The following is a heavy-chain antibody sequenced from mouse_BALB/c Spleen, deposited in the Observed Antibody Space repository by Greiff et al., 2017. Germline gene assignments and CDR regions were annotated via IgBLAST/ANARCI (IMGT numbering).Heavy chain of an antibody. J-gene: IGHJ2*01. Sequence: QVQLQQSGAELVRPGASVTLSCKASGYTFTDYVMHWVKQTPVHGLEWIGAIDPETGGTAYNQKFKGKATLTADKSSSTAYMELRSLTSEDSAVYYCTRKGNWYYFDYWGQGTTLTVSS. D-gene: IGHD2-1*01. V-gene: IGHV1-15*01. CDR3: TRKGNWYYFDY. CDR2: IDPETGGT. CDR1: GYTFTDYV.